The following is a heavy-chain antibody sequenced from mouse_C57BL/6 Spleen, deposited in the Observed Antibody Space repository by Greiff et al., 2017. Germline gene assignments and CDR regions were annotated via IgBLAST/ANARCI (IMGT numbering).Heavy chain of an antibody. CDR2: IYPGSGST. D-gene: IGHD2-1*01. V-gene: IGHV1-55*01. Sequence: VQLQQPGAALVTPGASVKMSCTASGYTFTSYWITWVKQRPGQGLEWIGDIYPGSGSTNYNEKFKSTATLTVDTSSSTAYMQLSSLTSEDSAVYYCAMGGNPFAYWGQGTLVTVSA. CDR3: AMGGNPFAY. J-gene: IGHJ3*01. CDR1: GYTFTSYW.